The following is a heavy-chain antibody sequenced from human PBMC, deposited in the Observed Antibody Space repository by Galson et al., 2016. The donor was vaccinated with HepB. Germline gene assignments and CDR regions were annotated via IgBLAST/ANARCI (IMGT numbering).Heavy chain of an antibody. D-gene: IGHD1-26*01. V-gene: IGHV1-3*01. CDR3: ATIAGATTY. CDR1: GYTFTSYI. Sequence: SVKVSCKASGYTFTSYIMHWVRQAPGQRLEWMGWINAGNGNTKYSQKFQARVTITRDTSASIAYMELSSLRSEDTAVFYCATIAGATTYWGQGTLVTVSS. J-gene: IGHJ4*02. CDR2: INAGNGNT.